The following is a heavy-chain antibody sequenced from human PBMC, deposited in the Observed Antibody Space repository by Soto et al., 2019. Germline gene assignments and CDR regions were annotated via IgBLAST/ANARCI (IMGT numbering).Heavy chain of an antibody. CDR1: GFTFSSYG. CDR3: AKDGTLAVTNNYYYYYYMDV. D-gene: IGHD4-4*01. V-gene: IGHV3-30*18. Sequence: GGSLRLSCAASGFTFSSYGMHWVRQAPGKGLEWVAVISYDGSNKYYADSVKGRFTISRDNSKNTLYLQMNSLRAEDTAVYYCAKDGTLAVTNNYYYYYYMDVWGKGTTVTVSS. J-gene: IGHJ6*03. CDR2: ISYDGSNK.